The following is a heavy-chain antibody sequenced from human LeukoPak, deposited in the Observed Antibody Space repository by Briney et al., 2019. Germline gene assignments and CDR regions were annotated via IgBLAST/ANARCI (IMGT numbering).Heavy chain of an antibody. CDR1: GGSFSGYY. CDR2: INHSGST. J-gene: IGHJ6*03. D-gene: IGHD2/OR15-2a*01. V-gene: IGHV4-34*01. Sequence: PSETLSLTCAVYGGSFSGYYWSWIRQPPGKGLEWIGEINHSGSTNYNPSLKSRVTISVDTSKNQFSLKLSSVTAADTAVYYCARNDFPYYYYMDGWGKGTTVTISS. CDR3: ARNDFPYYYYMDG.